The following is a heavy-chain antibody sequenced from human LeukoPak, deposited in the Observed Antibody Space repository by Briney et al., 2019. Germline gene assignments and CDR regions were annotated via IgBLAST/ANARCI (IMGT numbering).Heavy chain of an antibody. CDR3: AKDGSTVVNAFDY. D-gene: IGHD4-23*01. J-gene: IGHJ4*02. Sequence: PGGSLRLSCAASGFTFSSYGMHWVRQAPGKGLEWVAVISYDGSNKYYADSVKGRFTTSRDNSKNTLYLQMNSLRAEDTAVYYCAKDGSTVVNAFDYWGQGTLVTVSS. V-gene: IGHV3-30*18. CDR2: ISYDGSNK. CDR1: GFTFSSYG.